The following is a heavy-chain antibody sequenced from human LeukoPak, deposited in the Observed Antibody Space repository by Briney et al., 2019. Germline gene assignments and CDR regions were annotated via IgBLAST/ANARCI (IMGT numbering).Heavy chain of an antibody. J-gene: IGHJ4*02. CDR2: ISSTGTI. D-gene: IGHD4-11*01. V-gene: IGHV3-48*03. CDR3: AKNRGNYYYFDY. CDR1: GFAFGSYE. Sequence: GGSLRLSCAASGFAFGSYEMNWVRQAPGKGPEWISYISSTGTIHYADSVKGRFTISRDDAKNTLYLQMNSLRAEDTAVYYCAKNRGNYYYFDYWGQGTLVTVSS.